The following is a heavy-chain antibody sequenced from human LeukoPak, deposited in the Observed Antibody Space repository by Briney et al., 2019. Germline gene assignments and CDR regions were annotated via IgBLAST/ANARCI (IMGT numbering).Heavy chain of an antibody. CDR3: AKGIAVAGTTNFDY. CDR2: ISGSGGST. D-gene: IGHD6-19*01. J-gene: IGHJ4*02. CDR1: EFTFTSYP. V-gene: IGHV3-23*01. Sequence: GGPLRSSCAASEFTFTSYPLSGVRRAPGKGLEGVSAISGSGGSTYYADSVKGRFTISRDNSKNTLYLQMNSLRAEDTAVYYCAKGIAVAGTTNFDYWGQGTLVTVSS.